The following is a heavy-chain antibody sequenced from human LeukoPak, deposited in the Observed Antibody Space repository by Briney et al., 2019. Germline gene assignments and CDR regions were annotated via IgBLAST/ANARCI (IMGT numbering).Heavy chain of an antibody. J-gene: IGHJ4*02. CDR1: GFTFSNYP. Sequence: GGSLRLSCKASGFTFSNYPMSWVRQAPGKGLEWISSISGSGGSTFYADSVKGRFTISRDNSKNTLYLQMNSLRVEDTAVYYCAKYDLSSGWTRTAFEYWGQGTLVTVSS. V-gene: IGHV3-23*01. CDR2: ISGSGGST. CDR3: AKYDLSSGWTRTAFEY. D-gene: IGHD6-25*01.